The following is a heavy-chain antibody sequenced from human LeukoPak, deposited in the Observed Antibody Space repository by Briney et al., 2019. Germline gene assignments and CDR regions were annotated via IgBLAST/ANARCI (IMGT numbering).Heavy chain of an antibody. J-gene: IGHJ4*02. Sequence: GGSLRLSCPASGFTFSSHAMHWVRQAPGKGLEWVAVISYDGSNKYYADSVKGRFTISRDNSKNTLYLQMNSLRAEDTAVYYCARDSNYYDSSGMGCFDYWGQGTLVTVSS. CDR2: ISYDGSNK. V-gene: IGHV3-30-3*01. CDR3: ARDSNYYDSSGMGCFDY. CDR1: GFTFSSHA. D-gene: IGHD3-22*01.